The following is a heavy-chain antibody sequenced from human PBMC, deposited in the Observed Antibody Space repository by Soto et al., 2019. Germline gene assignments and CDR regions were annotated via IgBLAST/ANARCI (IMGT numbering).Heavy chain of an antibody. V-gene: IGHV3-9*01. Sequence: PGGSLRLSCAASGFTFDDYAMHWVRQAPGKGLEWVSGISWNSGSIGYADSVKGRFTISRDNAKNSLYLQMNSLRADDTALYYCAKDAGATNYYGMDVWGQGT. D-gene: IGHD1-26*01. J-gene: IGHJ6*02. CDR2: ISWNSGSI. CDR1: GFTFDDYA. CDR3: AKDAGATNYYGMDV.